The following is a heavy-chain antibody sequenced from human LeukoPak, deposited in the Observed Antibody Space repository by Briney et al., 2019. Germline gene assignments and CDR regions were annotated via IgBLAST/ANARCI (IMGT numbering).Heavy chain of an antibody. V-gene: IGHV4-34*01. D-gene: IGHD3-22*01. CDR2: INHSGST. CDR1: GGSFSGYY. CDR3: ARSLSGYYPFDY. J-gene: IGHJ4*02. Sequence: SETLSLTCAVYGGSFSGYYWSWIRQPSGKGLEWIGEINHSGSTNYNPSLKSRVTISVDTSKNQFSLKLSSVTAADTAVYYCARSLSGYYPFDYWGQGTLVTVSS.